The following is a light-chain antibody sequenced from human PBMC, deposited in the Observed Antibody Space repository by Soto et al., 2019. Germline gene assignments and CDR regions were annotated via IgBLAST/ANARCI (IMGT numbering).Light chain of an antibody. CDR3: SSFTNTITRYA. CDR1: SSDVGGYNY. J-gene: IGLJ1*01. CDR2: EVS. Sequence: QSVLTQPASVSGSPGQSITISCTGTSSDVGGYNYVSWFQHHPGKALKLIIYEVSYRPSGVSNRFSGSKSGDTASLTISGLQAEDEADYYCSSFTNTITRYAFGTGTKLTVL. V-gene: IGLV2-14*01.